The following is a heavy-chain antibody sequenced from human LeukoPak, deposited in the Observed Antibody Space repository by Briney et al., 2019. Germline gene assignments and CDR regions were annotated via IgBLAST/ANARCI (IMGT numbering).Heavy chain of an antibody. CDR2: ISGSGDRT. J-gene: IGHJ4*02. V-gene: IGHV3-23*01. CDR3: ATARPTGETHSDAWHYFDY. D-gene: IGHD1-26*01. Sequence: GGSLRLSCAVSGFTFNNYAMTWVRQAPGKGLEWVSMISGSGDRTNYADSVKGRFIISRDNSKSTLHLQMNSLRADDTAVYHCATARPTGETHSDAWHYFDYWGQGTLVTVSS. CDR1: GFTFNNYA.